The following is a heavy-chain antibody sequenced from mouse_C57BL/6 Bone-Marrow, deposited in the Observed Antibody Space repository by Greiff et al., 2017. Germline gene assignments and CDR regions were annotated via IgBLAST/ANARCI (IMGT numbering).Heavy chain of an antibody. CDR1: GYTFTSYW. CDR3: AREGIKRAMDD. CDR2: IDPSDSET. D-gene: IGHD1-3*01. V-gene: IGHV1-52*01. Sequence: VQLQQPGAELVRPGSSVKLSCKASGYTFTSYWMHWVKQRPIQGLEWIGNIDPSDSETHYNQKFKDKATLTVAKSSSTAYMQLSSLTSEDSAVYYSAREGIKRAMDDWGQGTSVTVSS. J-gene: IGHJ4*01.